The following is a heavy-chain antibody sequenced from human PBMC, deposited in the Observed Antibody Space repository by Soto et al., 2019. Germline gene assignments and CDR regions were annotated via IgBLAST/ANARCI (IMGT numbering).Heavy chain of an antibody. V-gene: IGHV3-23*01. Sequence: PGGALRLSCAASGFTFSSYAMSWVRQAPGKGLEWVSAISGSGGSTYYADSVKGRFTISRDNSKNTLYLQMNSLRAEDTAVYYCAKTKQLWLNYFDYWGQGTLVTVSS. CDR1: GFTFSSYA. CDR2: ISGSGGST. D-gene: IGHD5-18*01. J-gene: IGHJ4*02. CDR3: AKTKQLWLNYFDY.